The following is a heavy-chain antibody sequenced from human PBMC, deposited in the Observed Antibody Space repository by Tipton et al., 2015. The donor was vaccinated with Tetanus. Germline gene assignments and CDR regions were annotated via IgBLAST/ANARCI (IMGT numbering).Heavy chain of an antibody. CDR3: ARDMWAAAGSYYSYGMDV. J-gene: IGHJ6*02. CDR2: IYHSGST. V-gene: IGHV4-4*02. Sequence: TLSLTCAVSGGSISSSNWWSWVRQPPGKGLEWIGEIYHSGSTNYNPSLKSRVTISVDKSKNQFSLKLSSVTAADTAVYYCARDMWAAAGSYYSYGMDVWGQGTTVTVSS. D-gene: IGHD6-13*01. CDR1: GGSISSSNW.